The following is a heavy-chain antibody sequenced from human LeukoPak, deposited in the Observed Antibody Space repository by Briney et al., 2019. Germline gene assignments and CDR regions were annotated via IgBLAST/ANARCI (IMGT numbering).Heavy chain of an antibody. Sequence: SETLSLTCTVSSGSISSGSYYWSWIRQPAGKGLEWIGRIYTSGNTNYNPSLNSRVTISVDTSKNQCSLKLTSVTAADTAVYYCARHYGSGMDYFDPWGQGTLVTVSS. D-gene: IGHD3-10*01. J-gene: IGHJ5*02. CDR1: SGSISSGSYY. CDR3: ARHYGSGMDYFDP. CDR2: IYTSGNT. V-gene: IGHV4-61*02.